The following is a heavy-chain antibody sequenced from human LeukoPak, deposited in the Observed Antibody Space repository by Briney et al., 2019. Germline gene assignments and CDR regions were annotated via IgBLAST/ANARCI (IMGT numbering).Heavy chain of an antibody. CDR1: GFTVSSNY. CDR3: ARAKGVRERGWLDP. Sequence: GGSLRLSCAASGFTVSSNYMSWVRQAPGKGLEWVSVIYSGGSTYYADSVKGRFTISRDNSKNALYLQMNSLRAEGTAVYYCARAKGVRERGWLDPWGQGTLVTVSS. CDR2: IYSGGST. D-gene: IGHD3-10*01. V-gene: IGHV3-53*01. J-gene: IGHJ5*02.